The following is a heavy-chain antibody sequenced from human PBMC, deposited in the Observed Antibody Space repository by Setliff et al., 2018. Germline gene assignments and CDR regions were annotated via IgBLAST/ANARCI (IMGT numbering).Heavy chain of an antibody. CDR3: ARVAPYCGRDCFSDFLDY. V-gene: IGHV3-72*01. CDR2: IKKKDERYGT. D-gene: IGHD2-21*02. J-gene: IGHJ4*02. CDR1: GFTFNDHY. Sequence: QTGGSLRLSCSASGFTFNDHYMDWVRQAPGKGLEWVARIKKKDERYGTEYAASVTGRFTISRDDSKNSLYLQMNSLKTDDTAVYYCARVAPYCGRDCFSDFLDYWGQGALVTVSS.